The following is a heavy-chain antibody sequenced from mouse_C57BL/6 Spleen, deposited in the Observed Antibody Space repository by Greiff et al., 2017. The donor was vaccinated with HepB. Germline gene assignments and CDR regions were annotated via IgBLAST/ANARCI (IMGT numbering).Heavy chain of an antibody. J-gene: IGHJ1*03. V-gene: IGHV1-18*01. CDR1: GYTFTDYN. Sequence: VQLQQSGPELVKPGASVKIPCKASGYTFTDYNMDWVKQSHGKSLEWIGAINPNNGGTIYNQKFKGKATLTVDKPSSTAYMELRSLTSEDTAVYYCAREVTTVVARYFDVWGTGTTVTVSS. CDR2: INPNNGGT. D-gene: IGHD1-1*01. CDR3: AREVTTVVARYFDV.